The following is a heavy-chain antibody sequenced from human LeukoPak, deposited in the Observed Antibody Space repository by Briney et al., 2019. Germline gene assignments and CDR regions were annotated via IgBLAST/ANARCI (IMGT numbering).Heavy chain of an antibody. Sequence: GGSLRLSCAASGFTFSSYGMHWVRQAPGKGLEWVSVIYSGGSTYYADSVKGRFTISRDNSKNTLYLQMNSLRAEDTAVYYCARTFYGDYVGFDYWGQGTLVTVSS. CDR3: ARTFYGDYVGFDY. V-gene: IGHV3-66*01. CDR1: GFTFSSYG. J-gene: IGHJ4*02. CDR2: IYSGGST. D-gene: IGHD4-17*01.